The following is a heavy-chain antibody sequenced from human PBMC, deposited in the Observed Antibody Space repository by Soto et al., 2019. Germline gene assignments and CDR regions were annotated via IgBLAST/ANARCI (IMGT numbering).Heavy chain of an antibody. CDR2: ITPNSGDT. Sequence: ASVKVSCRASGYIFTGYFIHWVRQTPGQGLQWLGRITPNSGDTKYSPTFQGRVTLTRDTSTTTAYMELSGLTSGDTAMYYCVRWGYGYKSLEIWGRRTLVAVCS. J-gene: IGHJ4*03. CDR1: GYIFTGYF. D-gene: IGHD5-18*01. V-gene: IGHV1-2*06. CDR3: VRWGYGYKSLEI.